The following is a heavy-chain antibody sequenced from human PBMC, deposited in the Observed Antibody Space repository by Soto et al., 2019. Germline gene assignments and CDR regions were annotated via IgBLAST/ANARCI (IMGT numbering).Heavy chain of an antibody. V-gene: IGHV3-48*01. J-gene: IGHJ4*02. CDR2: ISSSSSTI. D-gene: IGHD5-18*01. CDR1: GDTVSSYS. Sequence: PGGSLGLCCAASGDTVSSYSINGVRQAPGKGLEWVSYISSSSSTIYYADSVKGRFTISRDNAKNSLYLQMNSLRAEDTAVYSCARDYSSYGSFNFWGQGTLVTVSS. CDR3: ARDYSSYGSFNF.